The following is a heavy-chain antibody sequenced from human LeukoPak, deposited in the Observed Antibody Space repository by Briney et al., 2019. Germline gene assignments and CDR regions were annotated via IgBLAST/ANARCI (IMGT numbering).Heavy chain of an antibody. CDR2: ISYDGSNK. CDR3: AAARLYYYDSSAFDI. Sequence: GGSLRLSCAASGFTFSSYAMHWVRQAPGKGLEWVAVISYDGSNKYYADSVKGRFTISRDNAKNSLYLQMNSLRAEDTAVYYCAAARLYYYDSSAFDIWGQGTMVTVSS. V-gene: IGHV3-30-3*01. J-gene: IGHJ3*02. D-gene: IGHD3-22*01. CDR1: GFTFSSYA.